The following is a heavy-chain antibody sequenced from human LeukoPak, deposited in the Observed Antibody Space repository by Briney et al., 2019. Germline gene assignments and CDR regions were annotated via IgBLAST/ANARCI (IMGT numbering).Heavy chain of an antibody. CDR1: GGSISSYY. D-gene: IGHD3-22*01. CDR3: AREVFYYDSSGYYLDAFDI. J-gene: IGHJ3*02. Sequence: SETLSLTCTVSGGSISSYYWSWIRQPPGKGLEWIGYIYYNGSTNYNPSLKSRVTISVDTSKNQFSLKLSSVTAADTAVYYCAREVFYYDSSGYYLDAFDIWGQGTMVTVSS. CDR2: IYYNGST. V-gene: IGHV4-59*01.